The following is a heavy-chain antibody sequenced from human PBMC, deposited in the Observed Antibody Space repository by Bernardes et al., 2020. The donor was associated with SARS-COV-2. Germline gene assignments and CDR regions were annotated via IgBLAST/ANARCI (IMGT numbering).Heavy chain of an antibody. D-gene: IGHD2-2*01. CDR1: GFSLSTGGVG. Sequence: SGPTLVKPTQTLTLTCTFSGFSLSTGGVGVGWIRQPPGKALEWLALIYWNDDKRYSPSLKSRLTITKDTSKNQVVLTMTNMDPVDTATYYCARSVQGVLSTYDVSRWLDPWGQGTLVTVSS. J-gene: IGHJ5*02. V-gene: IGHV2-5*01. CDR3: ARSVQGVLSTYDVSRWLDP. CDR2: IYWNDDK.